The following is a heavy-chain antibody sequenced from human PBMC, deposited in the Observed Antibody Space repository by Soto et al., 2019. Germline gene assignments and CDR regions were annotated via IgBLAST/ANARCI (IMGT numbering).Heavy chain of an antibody. CDR1: GFTFSSYG. J-gene: IGHJ6*02. CDR3: AAGEEFVVYYYGMDV. Sequence: GGSLRLSCAASGFTFSSYGMHWVRQAPGKGLEWVAVIWYDGSNKYYADSVKGRFTISRDISKNTLYLRMNSLRSEDTAVYYCAAGEEFVVYYYGMDVWGQGTTVTFSS. CDR2: IWYDGSNK. D-gene: IGHD2-21*01. V-gene: IGHV3-33*01.